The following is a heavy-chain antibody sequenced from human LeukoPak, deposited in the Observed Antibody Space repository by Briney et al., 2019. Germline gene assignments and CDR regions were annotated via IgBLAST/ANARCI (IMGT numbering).Heavy chain of an antibody. CDR2: IYTSGST. CDR3: ARDSLYAEGY. Sequence: SQTLSLTCTVSGGSISSGNYYWSWIRQPAGKGLEWIGRIYTSGSTNYNPSLKSRVTISVDTSKNQFSLKLSSVTAADTAVYYCARDSLYAEGYWGQGTLVTVSS. D-gene: IGHD2-2*01. J-gene: IGHJ4*02. CDR1: GGSISSGNYY. V-gene: IGHV4-61*02.